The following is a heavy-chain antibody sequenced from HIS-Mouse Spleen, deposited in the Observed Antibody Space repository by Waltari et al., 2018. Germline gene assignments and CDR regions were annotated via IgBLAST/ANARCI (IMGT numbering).Heavy chain of an antibody. CDR3: AREIPYSSSWYDWYFDL. D-gene: IGHD6-13*01. Sequence: QLQLQESGPGLVKPSETLSLTCTVSGGSISSSSYYWGWIRQPPGKGLEGIGSIYSCGSTYYDPSLKSRVTISVDTAKNQFSLKLSSVTAADTAVYYCAREIPYSSSWYDWYFDLWGRGTLVTVSS. J-gene: IGHJ2*01. V-gene: IGHV4-39*07. CDR2: IYSCGST. CDR1: GGSISSSSYY.